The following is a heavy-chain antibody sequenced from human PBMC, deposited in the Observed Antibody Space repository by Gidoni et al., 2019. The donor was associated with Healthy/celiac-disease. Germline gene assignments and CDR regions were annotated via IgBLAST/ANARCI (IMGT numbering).Heavy chain of an antibody. CDR1: GSSFTSSW. J-gene: IGHJ4*02. CDR3: ARNHQYSSSWYGRGFDY. D-gene: IGHD6-13*01. Sequence: EVQLVQSGAEVKKPGESLKISCKGSGSSFTSSWIGWVRRMPGQGMEWMGIIYPGDSDTRYSPSFQGQVTISADKSISTAYLQWSSLKASDTAMYYCARNHQYSSSWYGRGFDYWGQGTLVTVSS. V-gene: IGHV5-51*03. CDR2: IYPGDSDT.